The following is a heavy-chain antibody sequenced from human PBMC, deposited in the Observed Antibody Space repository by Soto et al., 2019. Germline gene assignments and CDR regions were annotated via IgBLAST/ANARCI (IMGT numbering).Heavy chain of an antibody. CDR1: GFIFSSYG. D-gene: IGHD1-7*01. CDR3: AKLIGGIKEIGGTGNWLDP. CDR2: ISHDGSNK. Sequence: GGSLRLSCVASGFIFSSYGMYWIRQAPGKGLEWVAGISHDGSNKYYGDSVKGRCTISRDNSKNTLFLQIDSLRAEDTAVYYCAKLIGGIKEIGGTGNWLDPWGQGTLVTVSS. V-gene: IGHV3-30*18. J-gene: IGHJ5*02.